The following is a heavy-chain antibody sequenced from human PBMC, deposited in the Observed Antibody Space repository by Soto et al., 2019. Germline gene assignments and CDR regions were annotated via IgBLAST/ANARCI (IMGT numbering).Heavy chain of an antibody. CDR1: GYIFNYYY. V-gene: IGHV1-2*02. CDR3: ARDNYNYSGMDV. Sequence: ASVKVSCKASGYIFNYYYIHWVRQAPGQGLEWMGWINPYNGGANFAQEFQGRVTMTRDTSLSIVYMEVTRLTYDDTAVYYCARDNYNYSGMDVWGQGTTVTVSS. CDR2: INPYNGGA. J-gene: IGHJ6*02.